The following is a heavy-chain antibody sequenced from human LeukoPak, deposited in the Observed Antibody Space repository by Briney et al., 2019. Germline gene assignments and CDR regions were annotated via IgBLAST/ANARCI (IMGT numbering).Heavy chain of an antibody. Sequence: GASVKVSCKASGYTFTTYTIHWVRQAPGQRLEWMGWINAGNGNTKYSQKFQGRVTITRDTSASTAYMELSSLRSEDTAIYYCASPQIRVTSVVPAAVDVYYYGMDVWGQGTTVTVSS. D-gene: IGHD2-2*01. CDR1: GYTFTTYT. J-gene: IGHJ6*02. V-gene: IGHV1-3*01. CDR3: ASPQIRVTSVVPAAVDVYYYGMDV. CDR2: INAGNGNT.